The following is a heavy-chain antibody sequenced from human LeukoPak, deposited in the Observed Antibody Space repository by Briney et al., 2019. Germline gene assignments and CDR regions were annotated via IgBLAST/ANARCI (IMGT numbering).Heavy chain of an antibody. V-gene: IGHV4-34*01. Sequence: PSETLSLTCAVSGVSFNDYYWSWVRQTPGKGLEWIGEINHSAYHHDSPSLKRRVTLSIDTSRKQFSLNLRSVTVADTGIYYCTRMTTGHDYWGQGTLVTVSS. CDR1: GVSFNDYY. J-gene: IGHJ4*02. CDR3: TRMTTGHDY. CDR2: INHSAYH. D-gene: IGHD4-17*01.